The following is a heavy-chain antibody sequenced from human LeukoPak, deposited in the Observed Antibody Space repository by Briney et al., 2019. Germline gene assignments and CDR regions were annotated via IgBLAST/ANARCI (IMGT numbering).Heavy chain of an antibody. J-gene: IGHJ6*03. CDR2: IYYSGNT. CDR3: ARYDFSYMDV. D-gene: IGHD3-3*01. V-gene: IGHV4-59*01. CDR1: GGSISSYY. Sequence: SETLSPTCTVSGGSISSYYWSWIRQPPGKGLEWIGHIYYSGNTNYNPSLRSRVTISVDMSKNQFSLKLSSVTAADTAVYYCARYDFSYMDVWGNGTTVTVSS.